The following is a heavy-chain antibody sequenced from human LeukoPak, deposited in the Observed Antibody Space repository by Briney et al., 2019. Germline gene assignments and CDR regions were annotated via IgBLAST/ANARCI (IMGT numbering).Heavy chain of an antibody. Sequence: GGSLRLSCAASGLSFNSNSMNWVRQAPGRGLEWVSYISSSSSAIYYADSVRGRFTISRDNAKNSLYLQMNSLRAEDTAVYYCATTRYWGQGTLVTVSS. CDR1: GLSFNSNS. CDR2: ISSSSSAI. J-gene: IGHJ4*02. D-gene: IGHD1-1*01. CDR3: ATTRY. V-gene: IGHV3-48*01.